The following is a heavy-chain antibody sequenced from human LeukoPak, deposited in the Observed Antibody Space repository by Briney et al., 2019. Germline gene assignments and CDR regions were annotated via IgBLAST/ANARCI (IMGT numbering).Heavy chain of an antibody. CDR1: GGTFSSYA. V-gene: IGHV1-69*06. Sequence: ASVKVSCKAPGGTFSSYAISWVRQAPGQGLEWMGRIIPIFGTANYAQKFQGRVTITADTSTSTAYMELSSLRSEDTAVYYCVGDFWSGYYRDYWGQGTLVTVSS. CDR3: VGDFWSGYYRDY. J-gene: IGHJ4*02. CDR2: IIPIFGTA. D-gene: IGHD3-3*01.